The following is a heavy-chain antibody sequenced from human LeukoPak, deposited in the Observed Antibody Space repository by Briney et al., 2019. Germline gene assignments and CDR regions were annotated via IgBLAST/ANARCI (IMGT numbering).Heavy chain of an antibody. Sequence: TGGSLRLSCAASGFTFSSYGIHWVRQAPGEGLEWVAVISYDGSNKYYADSVKGRFTISRDNSKNTLYLQMNSLRAEDTAVYYCAKEGSTYYYDSSGWNYFDYWGQGTLVTVSS. V-gene: IGHV3-30*18. D-gene: IGHD3-22*01. CDR3: AKEGSTYYYDSSGWNYFDY. CDR2: ISYDGSNK. CDR1: GFTFSSYG. J-gene: IGHJ4*02.